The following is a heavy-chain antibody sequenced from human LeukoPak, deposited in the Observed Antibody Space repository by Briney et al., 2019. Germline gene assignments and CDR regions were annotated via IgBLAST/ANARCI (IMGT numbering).Heavy chain of an antibody. CDR2: INHSGST. D-gene: IGHD5-18*01. CDR1: GGSFSGYY. J-gene: IGHJ4*02. CDR3: ARSGYSYGLDY. V-gene: IGHV4-34*01. Sequence: SEALSLTCAVYGGSFSGYYWSWIRQPPGKGLEWIGEINHSGSTNYNPSLKSRVTISVDTSKNQFSLKLSSVTAADTAVYYCARSGYSYGLDYWGQGTLVTVSS.